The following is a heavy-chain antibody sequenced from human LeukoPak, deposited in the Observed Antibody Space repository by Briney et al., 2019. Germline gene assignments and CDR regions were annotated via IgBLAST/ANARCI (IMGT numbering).Heavy chain of an antibody. CDR1: GFAFTTYD. J-gene: IGHJ5*02. CDR3: ARMTVSGRDNWFDP. V-gene: IGHV1-8*01. CDR2: LNPNSGNT. Sequence: ASVKVSCKASGFAFTTYDINWVRQATGQGLEWMAWLNPNSGNTGYAQKFQGRVTISRNTSINTAYMELSSLRSEDTAVYYCARMTVSGRDNWFDPWGQGTLVTVSS. D-gene: IGHD6-19*01.